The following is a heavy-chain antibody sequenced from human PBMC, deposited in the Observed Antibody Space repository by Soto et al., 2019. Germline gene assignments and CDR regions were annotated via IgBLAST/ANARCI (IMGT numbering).Heavy chain of an antibody. V-gene: IGHV3-23*01. CDR3: VKVSLAVRGGRSWFDP. Sequence: EVQLLESGGGLVQPGGSLRLSCAASGFTFSSYAMSWVRQAPGKGLEWVSAISGSGGSTYYADSVKGRFTISRDNSKNTLYLQMNSLRAEDTAVYYCVKVSLAVRGGRSWFDPWGQGTLVTVSS. J-gene: IGHJ5*02. CDR2: ISGSGGST. D-gene: IGHD3-16*01. CDR1: GFTFSSYA.